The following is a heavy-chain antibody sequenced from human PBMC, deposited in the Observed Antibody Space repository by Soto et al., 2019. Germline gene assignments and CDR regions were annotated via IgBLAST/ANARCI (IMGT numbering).Heavy chain of an antibody. Sequence: PGGSLRLSCAASGFTCSGYAISWIRQAPGKGLEWVSAISFSGGSTYYTDSVKGRFTISRDNSKNTLYLQMNSLRAEDTAVYYCTKDIRYCSRTTCPAHYYYYMDVWGKGTTVTVSS. CDR3: TKDIRYCSRTTCPAHYYYYMDV. CDR1: GFTCSGYA. D-gene: IGHD2-2*01. V-gene: IGHV3-23*01. J-gene: IGHJ6*03. CDR2: ISFSGGST.